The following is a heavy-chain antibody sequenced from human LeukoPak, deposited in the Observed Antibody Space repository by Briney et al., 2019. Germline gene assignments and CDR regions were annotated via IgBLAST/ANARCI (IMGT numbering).Heavy chain of an antibody. Sequence: GGSLRLSCAASGFTVSSNYMSWVRQAPGKGLEWVSVIYSGGSTYYADSVKGRFTISRDNSKNTLYLQMNSLRAEDTAVYYCARSVEMATIGLDYWGQGTLVTVSS. D-gene: IGHD5-24*01. CDR1: GFTVSSNY. J-gene: IGHJ4*02. V-gene: IGHV3-66*02. CDR2: IYSGGST. CDR3: ARSVEMATIGLDY.